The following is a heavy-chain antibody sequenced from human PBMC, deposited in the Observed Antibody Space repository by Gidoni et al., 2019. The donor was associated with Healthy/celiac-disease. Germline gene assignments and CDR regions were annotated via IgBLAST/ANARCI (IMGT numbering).Heavy chain of an antibody. J-gene: IGHJ5*02. V-gene: IGHV3-66*01. D-gene: IGHD1-1*01. CDR2: IYSGGST. Sequence: EVQLVESGGGLVQPGGSLRLSCAASGFTVSSNYMSWVRQAPGKGLEWVSVIYSGGSTYYADSVKGRFTISRDNSKNTLYLQMNSLRAEDTAVYYCARDRVNWNDYLGWFDPWGQGTLVTVSS. CDR3: ARDRVNWNDYLGWFDP. CDR1: GFTVSSNY.